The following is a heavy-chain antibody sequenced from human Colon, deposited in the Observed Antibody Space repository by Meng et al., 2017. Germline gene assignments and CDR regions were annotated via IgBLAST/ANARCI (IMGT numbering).Heavy chain of an antibody. CDR3: ARDRSGSGLFDF. D-gene: IGHD3-22*01. CDR2: MYQSGST. Sequence: QLQLQESGPGLVKPSETLSLTCTVSGGSISSNSYYWNWIRQPPGKGLEWIGSMYQSGSTSYNPSLRSRVTMSIDTSKNQFSLTLSSVTAADTAVYYCARDRSGSGLFDFWGQGTLVTVSS. V-gene: IGHV4-39*07. J-gene: IGHJ4*02. CDR1: GGSISSNSYY.